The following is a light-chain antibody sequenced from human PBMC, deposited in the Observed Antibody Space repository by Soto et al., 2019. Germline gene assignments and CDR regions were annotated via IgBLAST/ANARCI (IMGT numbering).Light chain of an antibody. CDR2: KAS. Sequence: DIQMTQSPSTLSASVGDRVTITCRASQSVSSSLAWYQQRPGKAPILVIYKASTLETGVPSRFSGSGSGTTFTLTIGSLQCDDFGTYYCQQYRSYPFTFGQGTRLENK. CDR1: QSVSSS. CDR3: QQYRSYPFT. V-gene: IGKV1-5*03. J-gene: IGKJ5*01.